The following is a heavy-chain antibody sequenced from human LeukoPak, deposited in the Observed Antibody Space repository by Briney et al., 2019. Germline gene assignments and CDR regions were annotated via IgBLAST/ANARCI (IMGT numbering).Heavy chain of an antibody. V-gene: IGHV4-30-4*08. D-gene: IGHD2-21*01. CDR1: GGSISSGDYY. Sequence: SQALSLTCTVSGGSISSGDYYWSWIGQPPGKGLEWIGYIYYSGSTYYNPSLKSRVTISVDTSKNQFSLKLSSVTAADTAVYYCARDGGGGEDYYFYYMDVWGKGTTVTVSS. CDR3: ARDGGGGEDYYFYYMDV. CDR2: IYYSGST. J-gene: IGHJ6*03.